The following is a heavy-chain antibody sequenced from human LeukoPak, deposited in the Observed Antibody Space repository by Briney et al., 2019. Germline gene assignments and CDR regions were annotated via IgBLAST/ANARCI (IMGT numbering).Heavy chain of an antibody. J-gene: IGHJ4*02. CDR1: GFPFHNYW. D-gene: IGHD5-12*01. CDR3: VRDGGVSGYDLLDY. CDR2: VNQVGSEA. V-gene: IGHV3-7*01. Sequence: GGSLRLSCAASGFPFHNYWMAWVRQAPGKGLGWVAQVNQVGSEAHYADSVKARFTISRDNAKSSVSLQMNSLRAEDTAVYYCVRDGGVSGYDLLDYWGQGTLVTVSS.